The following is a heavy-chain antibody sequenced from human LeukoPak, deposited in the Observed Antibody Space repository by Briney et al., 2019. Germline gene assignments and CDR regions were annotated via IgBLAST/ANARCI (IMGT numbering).Heavy chain of an antibody. V-gene: IGHV4-34*01. D-gene: IGHD6-13*01. CDR2: INHSGST. Sequence: PSETLSLTCAVYSGSFSGYYWSWIRQPPGKGLEWIGEINHSGSTNYNPSLKSRVTISVDTSKNQFSLKLSSVTAADTAVYYCAIRAADIAAAGTDWFDPWGQGTLVTVSS. CDR1: SGSFSGYY. CDR3: AIRAADIAAAGTDWFDP. J-gene: IGHJ5*02.